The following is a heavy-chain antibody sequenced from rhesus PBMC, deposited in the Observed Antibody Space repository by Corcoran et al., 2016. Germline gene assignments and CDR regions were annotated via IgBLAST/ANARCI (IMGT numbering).Heavy chain of an antibody. D-gene: IGHD5-24*01. J-gene: IGHJ4*01. Sequence: QVQLQESGPGLVKPSETLSLTCAVSGGSLSSSHWSWIPQAHGKGLEWIGRIDSSGSTYYNPSLKSRVTLSVDTSKNQFSLKLSSVTAADTAVYYCARQGPYGGYSFDYWGQGVLVTVSS. CDR2: IDSSGST. CDR3: ARQGPYGGYSFDY. V-gene: IGHV4S11*01. CDR1: GGSLSSSH.